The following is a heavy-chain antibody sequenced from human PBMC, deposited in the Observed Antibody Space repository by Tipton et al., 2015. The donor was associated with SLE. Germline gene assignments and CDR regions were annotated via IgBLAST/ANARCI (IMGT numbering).Heavy chain of an antibody. CDR1: GYSFTSYW. CDR3: ARRLGDYDFWSGRNWFDP. CDR2: IYPGDSDT. V-gene: IGHV5-51*03. J-gene: IGHJ5*02. D-gene: IGHD3-3*01. Sequence: QSGPEVKKPGESLKISCKGSGYSFTSYWIGWVRQMPGKGLEWMGIIYPGDSDTRYSPSFQGQVTISADKSISTAYLQWSSLKASDTAMYYCARRLGDYDFWSGRNWFDPWGQGTLVTVSS.